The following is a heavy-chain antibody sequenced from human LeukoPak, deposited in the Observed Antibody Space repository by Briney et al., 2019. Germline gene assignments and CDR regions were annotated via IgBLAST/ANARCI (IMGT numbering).Heavy chain of an antibody. CDR3: AKHVSGSLFYFDY. CDR1: GFTFSDHY. D-gene: IGHD3-10*01. J-gene: IGHJ4*02. CDR2: ISGTGYNT. Sequence: GGSLRLSCAASGFTFSDHYMDWVRQAPGKGLEWVSGISGTGYNTYYADSVKGRFTISRDNSKNTLYLQMNSLGAEDTAVYYCAKHVSGSLFYFDYWGQRTLVTVSS. V-gene: IGHV3-23*01.